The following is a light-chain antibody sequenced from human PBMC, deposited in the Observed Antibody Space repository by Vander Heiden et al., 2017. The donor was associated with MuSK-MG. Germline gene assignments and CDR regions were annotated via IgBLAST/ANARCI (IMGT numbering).Light chain of an antibody. J-gene: IGLJ1*01. CDR1: NIGSKS. V-gene: IGLV3-21*04. CDR2: YDS. CDR3: QVWDSSSDLGV. Sequence: SYVLTHPPSGSVAPGRTARITCGGNNIGSKSVHWYQQKPGQAPVLVIYYDSDRPSGIPERFSGSNSGNTATLTISRVEAGDEADYYCQVWDSSSDLGVFGTGTKVTVL.